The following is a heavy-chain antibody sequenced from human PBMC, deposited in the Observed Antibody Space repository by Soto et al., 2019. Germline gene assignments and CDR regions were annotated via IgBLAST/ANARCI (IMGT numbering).Heavy chain of an antibody. Sequence: GGSLRLSCAASGFTLSSYSMKWVRQAPGKGLEWDSSISSSSSYMYYADSVKGRFTISSDNAHNSLYLQMNSLRAEDTVVYYCARGGVIVPGYGMDVWGQGTTVTVSS. J-gene: IGHJ6*02. CDR2: ISSSSSYM. CDR3: ARGGVIVPGYGMDV. D-gene: IGHD2-2*01. CDR1: GFTLSSYS. V-gene: IGHV3-21*01.